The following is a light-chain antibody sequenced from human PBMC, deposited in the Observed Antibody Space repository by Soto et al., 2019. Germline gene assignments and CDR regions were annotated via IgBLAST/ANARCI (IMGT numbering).Light chain of an antibody. CDR2: HNS. V-gene: IGLV1-40*01. Sequence: QSVLTQPPSVSGAPGQRVTISCTGSSSNIGAGYDVHWYQQLPGTAPKLLIYHNSNRPSGVPDRFSGSKSGTSASLAITGLQVEDEADYYCQSYDSSLSGSRVFGTGTQLTVL. CDR1: SSNIGAGYD. CDR3: QSYDSSLSGSRV. J-gene: IGLJ1*01.